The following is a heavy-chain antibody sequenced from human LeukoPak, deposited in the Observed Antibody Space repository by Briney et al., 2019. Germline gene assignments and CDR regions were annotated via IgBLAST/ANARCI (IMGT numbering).Heavy chain of an antibody. Sequence: GGSRRLSGAAPGFTFSSYGMHWVRKAPGKGLEGVAFLRYDGSNKYYADSVKGRFTISRDNSKNTLYLQMNSLRAEDTAVYYCAKDVFPRIAAAGTGVGYWGQGTLVTVSS. CDR1: GFTFSSYG. CDR2: LRYDGSNK. D-gene: IGHD6-13*01. V-gene: IGHV3-30*02. J-gene: IGHJ4*02. CDR3: AKDVFPRIAAAGTGVGY.